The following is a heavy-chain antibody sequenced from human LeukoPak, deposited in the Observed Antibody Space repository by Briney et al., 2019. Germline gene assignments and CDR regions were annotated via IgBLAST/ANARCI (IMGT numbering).Heavy chain of an antibody. CDR3: ARLFVGYYYGSGTYWGHFDY. D-gene: IGHD3-10*01. CDR2: ISYDGSNK. CDR1: GFTFSSYG. Sequence: PGRSLRLSCAASGFTFSSYGMHWVRQAPGKGLEWVAVISYDGSNKYYADSVKGRFTISRDNSKNTLYLQMNSLRAEDTAVYYCARLFVGYYYGSGTYWGHFDYWGQGTLVTVSS. V-gene: IGHV3-30*03. J-gene: IGHJ4*02.